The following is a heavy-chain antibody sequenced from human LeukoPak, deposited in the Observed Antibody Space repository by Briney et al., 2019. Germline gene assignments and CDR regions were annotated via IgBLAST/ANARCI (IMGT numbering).Heavy chain of an antibody. CDR3: ARQMNTVTADY. D-gene: IGHD4-17*01. V-gene: IGHV4-59*08. J-gene: IGHJ4*02. Sequence: SETLSLTCTVSGGSMRTYYWSWIRQPPGKGLEWVGCIYYTGGTNYNPSLKSRITISVDTSKSQFSLRLSSVTAADTAVYYCARQMNTVTADYWGQGTLVTVSS. CDR1: GGSMRTYY. CDR2: IYYTGGT.